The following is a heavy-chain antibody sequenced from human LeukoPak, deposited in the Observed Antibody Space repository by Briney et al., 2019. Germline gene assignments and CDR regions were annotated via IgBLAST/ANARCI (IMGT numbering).Heavy chain of an antibody. D-gene: IGHD3-10*01. CDR3: AKDHYYGSGKYYLDY. CDR2: IRYDGSNK. Sequence: GGSLRLSCAASGFTFSSYGMHWVRQAPGKGLEWVAFIRYDGSNKYYADSVKGRFTISRDNSKNTLYLQMNSLRAEDTAVYYCAKDHYYGSGKYYLDYWGQGTLVTVSS. V-gene: IGHV3-30*02. J-gene: IGHJ4*02. CDR1: GFTFSSYG.